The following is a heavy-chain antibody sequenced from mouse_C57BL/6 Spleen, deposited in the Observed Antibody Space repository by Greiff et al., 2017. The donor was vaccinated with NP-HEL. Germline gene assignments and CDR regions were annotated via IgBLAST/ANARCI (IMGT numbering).Heavy chain of an antibody. V-gene: IGHV2-9-1*01. J-gene: IGHJ4*01. CDR2: IWTGGGT. CDR1: GFSLTSYA. D-gene: IGHD1-1*01. Sequence: VQLQESGPGLVAPSQSLSITCTVSGFSLTSYAISWVRQPPGKGLEWLGVIWTGGGTNYNSALKSRLSISKDNSKSQVFLKMNSLQTDDTARYYCARNRGYYYGSSLDYYAMDYWGQGTSVTVSS. CDR3: ARNRGYYYGSSLDYYAMDY.